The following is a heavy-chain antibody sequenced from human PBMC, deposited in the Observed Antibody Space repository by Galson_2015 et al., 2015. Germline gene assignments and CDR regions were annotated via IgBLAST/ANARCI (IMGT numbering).Heavy chain of an antibody. CDR3: ARGGWLFTDTYYYGMDV. J-gene: IGHJ6*02. D-gene: IGHD3-22*01. Sequence: SVKVSCKASGYTFTGYYMHWVRQAPGQGLEWMGWINPNSGGTNYAQKFQGWVTMTRDTSISTAYMELSRLRSDDTAVYYCARGGWLFTDTYYYGMDVWGQGTTVTVSS. V-gene: IGHV1-2*04. CDR1: GYTFTGYY. CDR2: INPNSGGT.